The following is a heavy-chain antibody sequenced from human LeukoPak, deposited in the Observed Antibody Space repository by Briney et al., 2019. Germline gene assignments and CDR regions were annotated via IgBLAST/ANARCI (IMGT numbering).Heavy chain of an antibody. D-gene: IGHD6-13*01. J-gene: IGHJ4*02. CDR1: GYTFTSYG. CDR3: ASGVAAAGVLRD. CDR2: ISAYSGNT. Sequence: ASVKVSCKASGYTFTSYGISRVRQAPGQGLEWMGWISAYSGNTNYAQKLQGRVTMTTDTSTSTAYMELRSLRSDDTAVYYCASGVAAAGVLRDWGQGTLVTVSS. V-gene: IGHV1-18*01.